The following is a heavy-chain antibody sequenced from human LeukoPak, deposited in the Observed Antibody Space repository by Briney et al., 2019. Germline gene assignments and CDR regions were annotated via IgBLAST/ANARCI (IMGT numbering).Heavy chain of an antibody. Sequence: GGSLRLSCAASGFTISSNYMSWVRQAPGKGLEWVSVIYSGGSTYYADSVKGRFTISRDNSKNTLYLQMNSLRAEDTAVYYCAKDPWSGGSFGDYWGQGTLVTVSS. D-gene: IGHD2-15*01. CDR2: IYSGGST. J-gene: IGHJ4*02. V-gene: IGHV3-66*02. CDR1: GFTISSNY. CDR3: AKDPWSGGSFGDY.